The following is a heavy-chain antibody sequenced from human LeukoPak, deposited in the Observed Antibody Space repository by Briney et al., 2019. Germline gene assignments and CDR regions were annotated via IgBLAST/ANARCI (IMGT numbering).Heavy chain of an antibody. D-gene: IGHD1-26*01. Sequence: GGSLRLSCAASGFTFSSYSMSWVRQAPGKGLDWVSAISGRGNSTYYADSVKGRFTISRNNSKNTLYLQMNSLRAEDTAVYYCAKRSEVGGVFDYWGQGTLVTVSS. CDR3: AKRSEVGGVFDY. CDR2: ISGRGNST. J-gene: IGHJ4*02. V-gene: IGHV3-23*01. CDR1: GFTFSSYS.